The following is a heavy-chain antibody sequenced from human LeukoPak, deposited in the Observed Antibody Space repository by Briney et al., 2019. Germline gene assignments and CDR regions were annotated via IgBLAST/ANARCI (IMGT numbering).Heavy chain of an antibody. V-gene: IGHV1-69*13. J-gene: IGHJ4*02. CDR2: IIPIFGTA. D-gene: IGHD3-3*01. Sequence: SVKVSCNASGGTFSSYAISWVRQAPGQGLEWMGGIIPIFGTANYAQKFQGRVTITADESTSTAYMELSSLRSEDTAVYYCASEIWSGYYFDYWGQGTLVTVSS. CDR3: ASEIWSGYYFDY. CDR1: GGTFSSYA.